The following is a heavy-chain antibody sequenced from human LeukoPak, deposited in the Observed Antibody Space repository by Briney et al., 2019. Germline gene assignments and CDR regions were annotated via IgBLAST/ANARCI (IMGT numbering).Heavy chain of an antibody. J-gene: IGHJ3*02. Sequence: GGSPRLSCAASGFTFSSYAMSWVRQAPGKGLEWVSAISGSGGSTYYADSVKGRFTISRDNSKNTLYLQMNSLRAEDTAVYYCAKDHLYYYDSSGYYYDAFDIWGQGTMVSVSS. CDR2: ISGSGGST. V-gene: IGHV3-23*01. CDR3: AKDHLYYYDSSGYYYDAFDI. CDR1: GFTFSSYA. D-gene: IGHD3-22*01.